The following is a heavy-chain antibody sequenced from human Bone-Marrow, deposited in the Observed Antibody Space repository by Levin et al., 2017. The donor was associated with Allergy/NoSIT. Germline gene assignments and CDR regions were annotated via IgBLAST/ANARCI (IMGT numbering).Heavy chain of an antibody. CDR1: GFTFSSYW. CDR3: AGGPDTATAGTCFDD. V-gene: IGHV3-7*04. CDR2: IKQDGRET. D-gene: IGHD6-13*01. Sequence: GESLKISCAASGFTFSSYWMTWIRQAPGKGLEWVANIKQDGRETYYVDSVKGRFTISRDNTKNSLYLQMNSLRAEDTALYYCAGGPDTATAGTCFDDWGQGTLVTVSS. J-gene: IGHJ4*02.